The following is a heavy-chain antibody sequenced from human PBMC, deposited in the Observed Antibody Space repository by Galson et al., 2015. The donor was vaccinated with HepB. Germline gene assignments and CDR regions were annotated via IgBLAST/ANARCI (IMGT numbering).Heavy chain of an antibody. CDR3: TTARITIFGVVQLYFDY. CDR2: IKSKTDGGTT. Sequence: SLRLSCAASGFTFSNAWMNWVRQAPGKGLEWVGRIKSKTDGGTTDYAAPVKGRFTISRDDSKNTLYLQMNSLKTEDTAVYYCTTARITIFGVVQLYFDYWGQGTLVTVSS. V-gene: IGHV3-15*07. CDR1: GFTFSNAW. D-gene: IGHD3-3*01. J-gene: IGHJ4*02.